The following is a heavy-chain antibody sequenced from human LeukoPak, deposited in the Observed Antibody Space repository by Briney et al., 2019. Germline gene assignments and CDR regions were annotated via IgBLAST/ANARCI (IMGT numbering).Heavy chain of an antibody. Sequence: PGGSLRLSCAASGFTFSSYSMNWVRRAPGKGLEWVSYISSSSSTIYYADSVKGRFTISRDNAKNSLYLQMNSLRAEDTAVYYCARDKVVVPADKKGAFDYWGQGTLVTVSS. CDR3: ARDKVVVPADKKGAFDY. D-gene: IGHD2-2*01. V-gene: IGHV3-48*01. CDR2: ISSSSSTI. CDR1: GFTFSSYS. J-gene: IGHJ4*02.